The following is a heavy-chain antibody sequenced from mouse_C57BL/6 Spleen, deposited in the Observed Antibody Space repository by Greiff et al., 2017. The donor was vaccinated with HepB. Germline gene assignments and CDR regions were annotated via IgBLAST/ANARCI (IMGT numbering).Heavy chain of an antibody. CDR1: GYAFTNYL. V-gene: IGHV1-54*01. CDR3: AREGREAWFAY. Sequence: QVQLKESGAELVRPGTSVKVSCKASGYAFTNYLIEWVKQRPGQGLEWIGVINPGSGGTNYNEKFKGKATLTADKSSSTAYMQRSSLTSEDSAVYFCAREGREAWFAYWGQGTLVTVSA. CDR2: INPGSGGT. J-gene: IGHJ3*01.